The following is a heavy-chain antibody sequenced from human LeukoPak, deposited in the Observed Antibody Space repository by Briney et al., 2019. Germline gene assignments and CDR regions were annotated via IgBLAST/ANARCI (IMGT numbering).Heavy chain of an antibody. J-gene: IGHJ4*02. D-gene: IGHD6-13*01. Sequence: GGSLRLSCAASGFTFSNYNMNWVRQTPGKRLEWVSSITSSGAYIYYADSVKGRFTISRDNAKNSLSLQMNSLRAEDTAVYYCARGHSSSWYWGQGTLVTVSS. CDR1: GFTFSNYN. CDR2: ITSSGAYI. CDR3: ARGHSSSWY. V-gene: IGHV3-21*01.